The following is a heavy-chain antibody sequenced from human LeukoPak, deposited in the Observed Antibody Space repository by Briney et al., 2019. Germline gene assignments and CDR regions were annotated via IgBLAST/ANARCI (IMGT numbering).Heavy chain of an antibody. D-gene: IGHD3-10*01. CDR3: ATAGLIKNTFMIRGVKPLDS. Sequence: ASVKVSCKVSGYSLTLLSLHWVRQAPGKGLEWMGGFDREDGGTMYAQTLRGRLTVTEDTSTDTAYMELSNLRSEDTAIYYCATAGLIKNTFMIRGVKPLDSWGQGTLVAVSS. V-gene: IGHV1-24*01. J-gene: IGHJ4*02. CDR2: FDREDGGT. CDR1: GYSLTLLS.